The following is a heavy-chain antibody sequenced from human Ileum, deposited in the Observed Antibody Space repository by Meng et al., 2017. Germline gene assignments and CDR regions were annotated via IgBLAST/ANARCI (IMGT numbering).Heavy chain of an antibody. CDR1: GGSISGGHYF. D-gene: IGHD3-22*01. J-gene: IGHJ5*02. CDR3: ARGVVTYYDSSTLTWFDP. Sequence: QLQLQEPGPGLVKPSQTLSLTCTVSGGSISGGHYFWSWIRQHPEKGLEWIGYIYHSGVTYYSPSLKSRLTISVDTSKNQFSLKLSSVTAADTAIYYCARGVVTYYDSSTLTWFDPWGQGALVTVSS. CDR2: IYHSGVT. V-gene: IGHV4-31*03.